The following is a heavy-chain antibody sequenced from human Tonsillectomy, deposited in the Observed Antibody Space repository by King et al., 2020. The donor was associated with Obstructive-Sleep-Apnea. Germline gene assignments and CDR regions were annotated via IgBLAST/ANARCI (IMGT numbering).Heavy chain of an antibody. CDR2: IDVNSGDP. V-gene: IGHV7-4-1*02. J-gene: IGHJ3*02. D-gene: IGHD2/OR15-2a*01. CDR1: RYTFTTYE. Sequence: QLVQSGSELKKPGASVKVSCQASRYTFTTYEMHWVRQAPGHGLEWMGWIDVNSGDPTYAQDFTGRFVFSLDTSVSTTYLQISSLKPEDTAVYYCVLLFREYDAFDIWGQGTMVTVSS. CDR3: VLLFREYDAFDI.